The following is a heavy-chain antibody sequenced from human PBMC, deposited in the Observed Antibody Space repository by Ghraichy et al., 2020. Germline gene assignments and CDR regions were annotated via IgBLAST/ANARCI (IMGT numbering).Heavy chain of an antibody. V-gene: IGHV4-39*01. J-gene: IGHJ3*02. Sequence: SETLSLTCTVSGGSISSSSYYWGWIRQPPGKGLEWIGSIYYSGSTYYNPSLKSRVTISVDTSKNQFSLKLSSVTAADTAVYYCARHPRYQPGDNAFDIWGQGTMVTVSS. CDR1: GGSISSSSYY. D-gene: IGHD1-14*01. CDR3: ARHPRYQPGDNAFDI. CDR2: IYYSGST.